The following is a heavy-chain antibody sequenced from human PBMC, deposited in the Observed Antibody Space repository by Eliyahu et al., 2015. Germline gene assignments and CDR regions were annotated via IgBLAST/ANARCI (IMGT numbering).Heavy chain of an antibody. Sequence: QVQLQESGPGLVKPSETLSLTCTXSGGSLESYYWSWIRQPPGKGLEWIGYIFASGSTIXNPSLKSRVTVLVDTSKNQFSLRLSSVTAADTAVYYCARHEGQAVAGFDIWGQGTLVTVSS. D-gene: IGHD6-19*01. J-gene: IGHJ4*02. CDR3: ARHEGQAVAGFDI. CDR2: IFASGST. V-gene: IGHV4-4*09. CDR1: GGSLESYY.